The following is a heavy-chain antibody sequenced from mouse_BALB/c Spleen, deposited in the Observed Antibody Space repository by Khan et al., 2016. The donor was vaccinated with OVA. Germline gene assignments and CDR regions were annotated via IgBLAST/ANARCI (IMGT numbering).Heavy chain of an antibody. V-gene: IGHV1-9*01. CDR1: GYTFSSYW. D-gene: IGHD2-14*01. CDR3: ARGEVRRWFAY. Sequence: QVQLKESGAELMKPGASVKISCKATGYTFSSYWIEWVKQRPGHDLEWIGEILPGSGSTNYNEKFKGKATFTADTSSNTAYMQLSSLTSEDSAVYYCARGEVRRWFAYWGQGTLVTVSA. J-gene: IGHJ3*01. CDR2: ILPGSGST.